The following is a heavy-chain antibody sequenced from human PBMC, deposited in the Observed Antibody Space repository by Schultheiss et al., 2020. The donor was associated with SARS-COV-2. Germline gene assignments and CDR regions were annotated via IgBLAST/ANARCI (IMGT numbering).Heavy chain of an antibody. D-gene: IGHD6-6*01. CDR2: ISYDGSNK. CDR1: GFTFSSYA. CDR3: AKESPSREYSSSNFDY. Sequence: GGSLRLSCAASGFTFSSYAMHWVRQAPGKGLEWVAVISYDGSNKYYADSVKGRFTISRDNSKNTLYLQMNSLRAEDTAVYYCAKESPSREYSSSNFDYWGQGTLVTVSS. V-gene: IGHV3-30*04. J-gene: IGHJ4*02.